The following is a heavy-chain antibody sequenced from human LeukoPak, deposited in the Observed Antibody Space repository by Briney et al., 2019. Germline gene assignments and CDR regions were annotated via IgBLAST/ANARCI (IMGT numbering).Heavy chain of an antibody. J-gene: IGHJ6*03. Sequence: PSETLSLTCTVSGGSISSSIYYWGWIRQPPGKGLEWIGSIYYSGSTYYNPSLKSRVTISVDTSKNQFSVKLSSVTAADTAVYYCARDVRVPAATTPYYYYYYMDVWGKGTTVTVSS. D-gene: IGHD2-2*01. CDR2: IYYSGST. CDR3: ARDVRVPAATTPYYYYYYMDV. CDR1: GGSISSSIYY. V-gene: IGHV4-39*07.